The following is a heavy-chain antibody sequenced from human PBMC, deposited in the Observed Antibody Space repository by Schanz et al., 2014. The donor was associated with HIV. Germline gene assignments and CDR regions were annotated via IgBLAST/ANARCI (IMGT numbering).Heavy chain of an antibody. CDR2: ISGNGDSA. V-gene: IGHV3-23*01. Sequence: EVQLLESGGGLEQPGGSLRLSCAASGFTFSSYAMTWVRQAPGKGLEWVSSISGNGDSAYYADSVRGRFTISRDNSKNTLYLQMTTLRTEDTAVYYCAKPEYDSSGNSQSHFDYWGQGTLVTVSS. D-gene: IGHD3-22*01. CDR1: GFTFSSYA. J-gene: IGHJ4*02. CDR3: AKPEYDSSGNSQSHFDY.